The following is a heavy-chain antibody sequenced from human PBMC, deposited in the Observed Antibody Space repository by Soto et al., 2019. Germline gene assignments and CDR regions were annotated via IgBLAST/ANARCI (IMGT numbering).Heavy chain of an antibody. J-gene: IGHJ6*02. CDR3: ARAYDILTGYFVDYYYGMDV. V-gene: IGHV1-69*13. Sequence: SVKVSCKASGGTFSSYAITWVRQAPGQGLEWMGGIIPIFGTANYAQKFQARVTITADESTSTAYMELSSLRSEDTAVYYCARAYDILTGYFVDYYYGMDVWGQGTTVTVSS. CDR1: GGTFSSYA. D-gene: IGHD3-9*01. CDR2: IIPIFGTA.